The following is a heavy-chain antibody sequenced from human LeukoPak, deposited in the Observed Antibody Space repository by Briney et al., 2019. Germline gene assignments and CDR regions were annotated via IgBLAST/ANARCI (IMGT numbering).Heavy chain of an antibody. J-gene: IGHJ3*02. CDR2: IYSSGST. Sequence: SETLSLTCIVSGGSISSHYWSWIRQPAGKGLEWIGRIYSSGSTSYNPSLKSRVTMSVDTSKNQFSLRLSSVTAADTAVYYCARDGPYSRYDAFDIWGQGTMVTVSS. CDR1: GGSISSHY. V-gene: IGHV4-4*07. CDR3: ARDGPYSRYDAFDI. D-gene: IGHD5-18*01.